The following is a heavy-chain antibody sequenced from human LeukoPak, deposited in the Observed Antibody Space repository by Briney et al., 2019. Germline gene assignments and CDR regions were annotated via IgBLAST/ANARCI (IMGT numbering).Heavy chain of an antibody. CDR2: IYYNGST. Sequence: SETLSLTCTVSGGSISSYYWSWIRQPPGKGLEWIGYIYYNGSTIYNPSLKSRVTISVDTSKNQYSLKLSSVTAADTAVYYCARYGDYVFDLWGQGTLVTVSS. V-gene: IGHV4-59*01. J-gene: IGHJ4*02. D-gene: IGHD4-17*01. CDR3: ARYGDYVFDL. CDR1: GGSISSYY.